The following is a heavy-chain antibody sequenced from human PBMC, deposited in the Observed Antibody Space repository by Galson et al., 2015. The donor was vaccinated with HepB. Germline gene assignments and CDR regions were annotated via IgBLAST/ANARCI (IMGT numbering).Heavy chain of an antibody. CDR1: GFTFDDYA. CDR2: ISWNSGSI. J-gene: IGHJ2*01. CDR3: AKASSGWHFFWYFDL. V-gene: IGHV3-9*01. D-gene: IGHD6-19*01. Sequence: SLRLSCAASGFTFDDYAMHWVRQAPGKGLEWVSGISWNSGSIGYADSVKGRFTISRDNAKNSLYLQMNSLRAEDTALYYCAKASSGWHFFWYFDLWGRGTLVTVSS.